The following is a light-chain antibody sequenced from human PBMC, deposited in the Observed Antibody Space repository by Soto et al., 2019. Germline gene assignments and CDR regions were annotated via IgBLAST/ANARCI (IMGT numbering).Light chain of an antibody. CDR3: QQRSTFPPLR. V-gene: IGKV3-11*01. CDR1: QSVSSY. CDR2: DAS. J-gene: IGKJ5*01. Sequence: EIVLTQSPVTLSLSPGERATLSCRASQSVSSYLAWYQQKPGQAPRLLIYDASNRATGIPARFSGGGSGTDFTLTIDNLEPEDFAIYYCQQRSTFPPLRFGQGTRL.